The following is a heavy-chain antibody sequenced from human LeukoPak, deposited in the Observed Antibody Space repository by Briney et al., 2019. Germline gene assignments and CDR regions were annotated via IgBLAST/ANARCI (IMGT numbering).Heavy chain of an antibody. CDR3: ARDHSYMDV. CDR2: IYHSGST. CDR1: GYSISSGYY. J-gene: IGHJ6*03. D-gene: IGHD4-11*01. V-gene: IGHV4-38-2*02. Sequence: PSETLSLTCTVSGYSISSGYYWGWIRQPPGKGLEWIGSIYHSGSTYYNPSLKSRVTISVDTSKNQFSLKLSSVTAADTAVYYCARDHSYMDVWGKGTTVTVSS.